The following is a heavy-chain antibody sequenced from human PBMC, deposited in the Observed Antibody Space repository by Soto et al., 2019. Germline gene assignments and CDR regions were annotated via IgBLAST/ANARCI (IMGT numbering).Heavy chain of an antibody. Sequence: PGESLKISCMGSGYSFTNYLIGWVRPMLGDLLGWMGLTYPGDSDTRYSPSLKGQVTISADQSISTVYLQWSSLEASDTAMFYCARLGSRLDSSSWYWGQGTQVTVSS. CDR1: GYSFTNYL. CDR3: ARLGSRLDSSSWY. D-gene: IGHD6-6*01. CDR2: TYPGDSDT. J-gene: IGHJ4*02. V-gene: IGHV5-51*01.